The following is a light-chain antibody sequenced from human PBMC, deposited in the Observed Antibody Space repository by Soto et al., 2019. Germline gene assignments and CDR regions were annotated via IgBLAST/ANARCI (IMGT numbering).Light chain of an antibody. J-gene: IGKJ5*01. Sequence: IVFTQTPVTLSLSPGERATLSCKTSQSRGSTFLAWYQHKPGQAPRLLIYASSNRATGIPDRFSGSASGTDFTLTINRLEPEDFAVYYCQLYGISPHFGQGTRLEIK. CDR2: ASS. CDR3: QLYGISPH. V-gene: IGKV3-20*01. CDR1: QSRGSTF.